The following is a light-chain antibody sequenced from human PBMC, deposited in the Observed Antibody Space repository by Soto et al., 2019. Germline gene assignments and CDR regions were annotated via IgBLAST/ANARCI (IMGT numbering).Light chain of an antibody. V-gene: IGKV3-11*01. CDR2: DVS. J-gene: IGKJ1*01. Sequence: EIVLTQSPATLSLSPGERATLSCRASQSVSSYLAWYQQKPGQAPRLLIYDVSNRATGIPARFSGSGSGTDFTLTVSSLEPEDFAVYYCQQSNTWPRTFGQGTKVEIK. CDR3: QQSNTWPRT. CDR1: QSVSSY.